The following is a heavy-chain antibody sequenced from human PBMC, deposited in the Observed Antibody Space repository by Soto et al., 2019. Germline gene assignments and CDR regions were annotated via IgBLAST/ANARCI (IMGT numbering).Heavy chain of an antibody. CDR3: ARDVTGRGYDRMYYFDY. Sequence: GGSLRLSCAASGFTFSSYSMNWVRQAPGKGLEWVSYISSSSSTIYYADSVKGRFTISRDNAKNSLYLQMNSLRAEDTAVYYCARDVTGRGYDRMYYFDYWGQGTLVTVSS. CDR2: ISSSSSTI. J-gene: IGHJ4*02. V-gene: IGHV3-48*01. CDR1: GFTFSSYS. D-gene: IGHD5-12*01.